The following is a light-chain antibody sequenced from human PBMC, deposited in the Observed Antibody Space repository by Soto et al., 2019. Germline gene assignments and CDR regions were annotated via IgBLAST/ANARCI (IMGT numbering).Light chain of an antibody. V-gene: IGKV1-39*01. CDR3: QHDYVAPSS. Sequence: DIQMTQSPSSVSSSIGDTVTITCRASQDINGYLNWYQQKPGEGPKLLIYSASSLHSGVPSRFTGSGSETDFTLTIRSLQPEDFATYSCQHDYVAPSSFGQGTKVDI. J-gene: IGKJ2*03. CDR2: SAS. CDR1: QDINGY.